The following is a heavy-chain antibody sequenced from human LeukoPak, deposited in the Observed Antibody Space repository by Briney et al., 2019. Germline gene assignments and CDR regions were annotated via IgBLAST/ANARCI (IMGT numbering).Heavy chain of an antibody. CDR3: ARASFRYGDLDY. Sequence: GRSLRLSCAASGFTFSSYGMHWVRQAPGKGLEWVSVIYSGGSTYYADSVKGRFTISRDNSKNTLYLQMNSLRAEDTAVYYCARASFRYGDLDYWGQGTLVTVSS. D-gene: IGHD4-17*01. CDR1: GFTFSSYG. CDR2: IYSGGST. V-gene: IGHV3-53*01. J-gene: IGHJ4*02.